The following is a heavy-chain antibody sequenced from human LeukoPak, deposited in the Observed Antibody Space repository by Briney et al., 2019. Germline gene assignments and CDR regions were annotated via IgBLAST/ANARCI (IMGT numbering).Heavy chain of an antibody. D-gene: IGHD2-2*01. CDR3: ARNIVVVPAAEIYYYYYGMGV. CDR2: INPSGGST. Sequence: ASVKVSCKASGGTFSSYAISWVRQAPGQGLEWMGIINPSGGSTSYAQKFQGRVTMTRDTSTSTVYMELSSLRSEDTAVYYCARNIVVVPAAEIYYYYYGMGVWGQGTTVTVSS. V-gene: IGHV1-46*01. J-gene: IGHJ6*02. CDR1: GGTFSSYA.